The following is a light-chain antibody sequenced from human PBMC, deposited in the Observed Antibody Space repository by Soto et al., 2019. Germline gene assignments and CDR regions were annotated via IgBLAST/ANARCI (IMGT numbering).Light chain of an antibody. CDR3: QQYGSSPWT. Sequence: EIVLTQSPGTLSLSPGERATLSCRVSQSVSSSYLAWYQQKPGQAPRLLIYGASSRATGIPDRFNGSGSGTDFTLTISRLEPEDFAVYYCQQYGSSPWTFGQGTKVDIK. J-gene: IGKJ1*01. CDR1: QSVSSSY. V-gene: IGKV3-20*01. CDR2: GAS.